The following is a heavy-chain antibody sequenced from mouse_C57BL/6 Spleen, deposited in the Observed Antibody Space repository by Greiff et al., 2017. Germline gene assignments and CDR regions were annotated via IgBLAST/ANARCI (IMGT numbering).Heavy chain of an antibody. V-gene: IGHV1-82*01. CDR1: GYAFSSSW. Sequence: QVQLKESGPELVKPGASVKISCKASGYAFSSSWMNWVKQRPGKGLEWIGRIYPGDGDTNYNGKFKGKATLTADKSSSTAYMQLSSLTSEDSAVYFCASPFFDYWGQGTTLTVSS. CDR2: IYPGDGDT. J-gene: IGHJ2*01. CDR3: ASPFFDY.